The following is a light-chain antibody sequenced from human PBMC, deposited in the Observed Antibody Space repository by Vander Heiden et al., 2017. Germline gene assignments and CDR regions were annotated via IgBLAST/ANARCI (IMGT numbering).Light chain of an antibody. Sequence: LFLTHSPASLSVSLGDSPPLHCPSIQSVLSSSNNKNYLAWYQQKPGQPPKLLIYWASTRESGVPDRFSGSGSGTDFTLTISSLQAEDVAVYYCQQYYSRFRRFGQGTKVEFK. CDR2: WAS. CDR3: QQYYSRFRR. V-gene: IGKV4-1*01. J-gene: IGKJ1*01. CDR1: QSVLSSSNNKNY.